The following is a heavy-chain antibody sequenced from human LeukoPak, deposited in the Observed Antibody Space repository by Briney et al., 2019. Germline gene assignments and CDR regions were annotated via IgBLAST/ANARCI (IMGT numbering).Heavy chain of an antibody. V-gene: IGHV4-39*01. D-gene: IGHD6-19*01. Sequence: SETLSLTCTVSGGSISSSSYYWGWIRQPPGTGLEWIGSIYYSGSTYYNPSLKSRVTISVDTSKNQFSLKLSSVTAADTAVYYCASPLIAVAGSFDYWGQGTLVTVSS. CDR3: ASPLIAVAGSFDY. CDR2: IYYSGST. J-gene: IGHJ4*02. CDR1: GGSISSSSYY.